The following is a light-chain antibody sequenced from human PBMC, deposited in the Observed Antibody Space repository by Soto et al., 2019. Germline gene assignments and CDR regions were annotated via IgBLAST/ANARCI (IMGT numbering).Light chain of an antibody. CDR2: GNS. V-gene: IGLV1-40*02. CDR1: SSNIGAGYD. Sequence: QCAMKQPPSVSGAPGQRVTISCTGSSSNIGAGYDVHWYQQLPGTAPKLLIYGNSNRPSGVPDRFSGSKSGTSASLAITGLQAEDEADYYCQSYDSSLSGVFGTGTKVPVL. J-gene: IGLJ1*01. CDR3: QSYDSSLSGV.